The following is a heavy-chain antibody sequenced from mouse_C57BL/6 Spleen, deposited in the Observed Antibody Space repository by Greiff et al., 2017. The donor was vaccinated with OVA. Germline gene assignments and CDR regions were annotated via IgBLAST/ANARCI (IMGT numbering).Heavy chain of an antibody. J-gene: IGHJ4*01. Sequence: EVQLVESGGGLVKPGGSLKLSCAASGFTFSDYGMHWVRQAPEKGLEWVAYTVKGRFTISRDNAKNTQFLQMTSLRSEDTAMYYCARLLYYAMDYWGQGTSVTVSS. CDR3: ARLLYYAMDY. V-gene: IGHV5-17*01. CDR1: GFTFSDYG.